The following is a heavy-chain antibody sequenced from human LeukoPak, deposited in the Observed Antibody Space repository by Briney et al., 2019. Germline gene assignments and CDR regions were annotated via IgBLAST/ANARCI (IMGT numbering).Heavy chain of an antibody. CDR2: IYTSGST. J-gene: IGHJ5*02. V-gene: IGHV4-61*02. Sequence: SQTLSLTCTVSGGSISSGSYYWSWIRQSAGKGLEWIGRIYTSGSTNYNPSLKSRVTISVDTSKNQFSLKLSSVTAADTAVYYCARERLERRDNWFDPWGQGTLVTVSS. CDR3: ARERLERRDNWFDP. CDR1: GGSISSGSYY. D-gene: IGHD1-1*01.